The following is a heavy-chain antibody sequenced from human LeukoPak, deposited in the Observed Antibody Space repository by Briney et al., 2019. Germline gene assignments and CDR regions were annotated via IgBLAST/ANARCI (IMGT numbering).Heavy chain of an antibody. CDR2: INSDGSST. V-gene: IGHV3-74*01. D-gene: IGHD2-2*01. Sequence: PGXXLRLSCAASGFTFSSYWMHWVRHAPGKGLVWVSRINSDGSSTNYADSVKGRFTISRDNAKNTMYLQMNSLRAEDTAVYYCASEGYCSSTSCYDYWGQGTLVTVSS. CDR1: GFTFSSYW. J-gene: IGHJ4*02. CDR3: ASEGYCSSTSCYDY.